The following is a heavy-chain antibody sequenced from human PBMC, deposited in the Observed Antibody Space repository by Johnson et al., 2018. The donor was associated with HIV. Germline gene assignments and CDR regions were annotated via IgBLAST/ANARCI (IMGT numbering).Heavy chain of an antibody. D-gene: IGHD3-22*01. V-gene: IGHV3-30*04. Sequence: QVQLVESGGGVVQPGRSLRLSCAASGFTFSGYAMHWVRQAPGMGLGWVALISYDGSNKYYADSVKGRFIISRDTSKNTLYLQTNSLRAEDTAVYYCARDGPYYDSSGYYYGTVFYAFDIWGQGTMVTVSS. CDR3: ARDGPYYDSSGYYYGTVFYAFDI. J-gene: IGHJ3*02. CDR2: ISYDGSNK. CDR1: GFTFSGYA.